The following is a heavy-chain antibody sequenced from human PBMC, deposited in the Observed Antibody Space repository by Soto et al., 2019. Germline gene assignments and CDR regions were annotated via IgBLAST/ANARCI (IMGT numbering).Heavy chain of an antibody. CDR1: SGSFNNYY. J-gene: IGHJ6*02. CDR2: ITHSGST. D-gene: IGHD5-18*01. V-gene: IGHV4-34*01. Sequence: QVQLQQWGAGLLKPSETLSLTCAVSSGSFNNYYWSWIRQPPGKGLEWIGEITHSGSTNYNPSLKSRVTLSVDTSKNQFSMKLTYVTAADTAVYFCARGGEQWVQLFRMRYPMDVWGQGTTVTVSS. CDR3: ARGGEQWVQLFRMRYPMDV.